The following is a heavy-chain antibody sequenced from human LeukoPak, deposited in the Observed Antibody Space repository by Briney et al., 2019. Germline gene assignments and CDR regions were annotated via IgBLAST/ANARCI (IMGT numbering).Heavy chain of an antibody. D-gene: IGHD3-22*01. CDR1: GFTFSSYG. Sequence: PGGSLRLSCAASGFTFSSYGMHWIRQAPGKGLEWVAVISYDGSNKYYADSVKGRFTISRDNSKNTLYLQMNSLRAEDTAVYYCAKGGYYYDSSGYYYHDYWGQGTLVTVSS. V-gene: IGHV3-30*18. CDR2: ISYDGSNK. J-gene: IGHJ4*02. CDR3: AKGGYYYDSSGYYYHDY.